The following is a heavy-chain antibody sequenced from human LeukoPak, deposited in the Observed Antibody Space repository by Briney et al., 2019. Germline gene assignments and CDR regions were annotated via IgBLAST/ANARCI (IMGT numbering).Heavy chain of an antibody. CDR1: GFSFSSYA. CDR2: INSNGGST. D-gene: IGHD3-9*01. Sequence: PGGSLRLSCSASGFSFSSYAMHWVRQAPGKGLEYVSAINSNGGSTYYADPVKGRFTISRDNSKNTLYLQMSSLRAEDTAVYYCHGLFCWGQGTLVTVSS. J-gene: IGHJ4*02. V-gene: IGHV3-64D*09. CDR3: HGLFC.